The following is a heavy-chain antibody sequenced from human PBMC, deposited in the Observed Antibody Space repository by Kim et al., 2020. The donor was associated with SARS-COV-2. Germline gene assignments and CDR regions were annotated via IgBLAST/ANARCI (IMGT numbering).Heavy chain of an antibody. V-gene: IGHV3-23*01. CDR2: ISGSGGST. CDR3: AKDKFRVRGVRIWIYGMDV. Sequence: GGSLRLSCAASGFTFSSYAMSWVRQAPGKGLEWVSAISGSGGSTYYADSVKGRFTISRDNSKNTLYLQMNSLRAEDTAVYYCAKDKFRVRGVRIWIYGMDVWGQGTTVTVSS. J-gene: IGHJ6*02. D-gene: IGHD3-10*01. CDR1: GFTFSSYA.